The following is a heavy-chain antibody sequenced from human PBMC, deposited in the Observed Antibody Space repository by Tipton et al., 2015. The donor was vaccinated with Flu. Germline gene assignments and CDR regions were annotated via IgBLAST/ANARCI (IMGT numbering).Heavy chain of an antibody. CDR3: ARLSYYDVDLKNFYFDY. V-gene: IGHV4-59*08. J-gene: IGHJ4*02. Sequence: GLVKPSETLSLTCTVSGGSISSYYWTWIRQPPGKGLEWIGYIYYSGITDYTPSLKSRVTISVDTSKSQFSLMLRSVTAADTAVYYCARLSYYDVDLKNFYFDYWGQGALVTVSS. CDR1: GGSISSYY. D-gene: IGHD3-10*02. CDR2: IYYSGIT.